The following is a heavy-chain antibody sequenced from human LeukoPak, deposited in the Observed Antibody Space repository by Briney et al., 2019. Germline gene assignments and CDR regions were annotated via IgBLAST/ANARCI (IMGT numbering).Heavy chain of an antibody. CDR1: GYTFTSYG. CDR2: ISAYNGNT. V-gene: IGHV1-18*01. CDR3: ARGLWFGDHNWFDP. D-gene: IGHD3-10*01. Sequence: GASVKVSCQATGYTFTSYGISWVRQDPVHGLKWVEWISAYNGNTNYGQKLQGRVTMTTDTSTSTAYMELRSLRSDDTAVYYCARGLWFGDHNWFDPWGQGTLVTVSS. J-gene: IGHJ5*02.